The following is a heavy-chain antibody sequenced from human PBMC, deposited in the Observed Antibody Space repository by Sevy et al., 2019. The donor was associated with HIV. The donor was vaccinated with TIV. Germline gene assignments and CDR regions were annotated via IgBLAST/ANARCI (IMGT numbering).Heavy chain of an antibody. CDR1: GFTFSSSA. CDR3: AKXDWGTTFRPSLDY. CDR2: ISGGGGSA. J-gene: IGHJ4*02. D-gene: IGHD3-16*01. Sequence: GGSLRLSCAVSGFTFSSSAMGWVRQAPGKGLEWVSTISGGGGSAYYADSVKGRFTISRDNSKNTLYLQMNSLRAEDTAVYYCAKXDWGTTFRPSLDYWGQGTLVTVSS. V-gene: IGHV3-23*01.